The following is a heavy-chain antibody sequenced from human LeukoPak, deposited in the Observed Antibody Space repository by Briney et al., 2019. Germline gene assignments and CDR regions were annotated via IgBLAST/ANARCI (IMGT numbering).Heavy chain of an antibody. J-gene: IGHJ4*02. V-gene: IGHV3-30*02. CDR3: AKDHGGSYSESFAY. D-gene: IGHD1-26*01. CDR1: GFTFSSYG. CDR2: IRYDGSNK. Sequence: GRSLSLSCAAPGFTFSSYGMHWVRQAAGKGPEWVAFIRYDGSNKYYADSVKGRFTLSRDNSKNTMYLQMNSLRAEDTAVYYYAKDHGGSYSESFAYWGQGTLVTVSS.